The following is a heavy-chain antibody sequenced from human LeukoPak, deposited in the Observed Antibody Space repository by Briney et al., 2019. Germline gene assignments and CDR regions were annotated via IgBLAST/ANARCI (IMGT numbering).Heavy chain of an antibody. D-gene: IGHD5-24*01. J-gene: IGHJ3*02. CDR3: AKDRGRWLQFDAFDI. CDR2: ISWDGGST. Sequence: PVGSPRLSCAASGFTFDDYTMHWVRQAPGKGLEWVSLISWDGGSTYYADSVKGRFTISRDNSKNSLYLQMNSLRTEDTALYYCAKDRGRWLQFDAFDIWGQGTMVTVSS. V-gene: IGHV3-43*01. CDR1: GFTFDDYT.